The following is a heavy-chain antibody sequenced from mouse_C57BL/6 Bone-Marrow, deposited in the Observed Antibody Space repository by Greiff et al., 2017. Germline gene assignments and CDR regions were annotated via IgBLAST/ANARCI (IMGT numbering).Heavy chain of an antibody. J-gene: IGHJ1*03. CDR2: IYPGDGDT. D-gene: IGHD1-1*01. CDR3: AGYDGSSYLWYFDV. Sequence: VQLVESGAELVKPGASVKISCKASGYAFSSYWMNWVKQRPGKGLEWIGQIYPGDGDTNYNGKFKGKATLTADKSSSTAYMQLSSLTSEDSAVYVCAGYDGSSYLWYFDVWGTGTTVTVSS. CDR1: GYAFSSYW. V-gene: IGHV1-80*01.